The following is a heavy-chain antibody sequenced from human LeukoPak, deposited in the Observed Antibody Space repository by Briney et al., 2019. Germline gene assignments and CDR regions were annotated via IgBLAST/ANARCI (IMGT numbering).Heavy chain of an antibody. CDR2: ISDTGGRT. V-gene: IGHV3-23*01. D-gene: IGHD3-22*01. CDR1: GITLSNYG. CDR3: AKRGVVIRVILVGFHKEAYYFDS. Sequence: PGGSLRLSCAVSGITLSNYGMTWVRQAPGKGLEWVAGISDTGGRTNYADSVKGRFTIYRENPKNTLYLQMNSLRAEDTAVYFCAKRGVVIRVILVGFHKEAYYFDSWGQGALVTVSS. J-gene: IGHJ4*02.